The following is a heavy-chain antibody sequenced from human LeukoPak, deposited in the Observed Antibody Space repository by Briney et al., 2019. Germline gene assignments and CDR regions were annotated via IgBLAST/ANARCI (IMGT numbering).Heavy chain of an antibody. D-gene: IGHD6-13*01. V-gene: IGHV1-8*01. J-gene: IGHJ4*02. CDR2: MNPNSGNT. CDR1: GYTLITYD. Sequence: ASVKVSCKASGYTLITYDINWVRQATGQGLEWMGWMNPNSGNTGYAQKFQGRVTMTRNTSISTAYMELSSLRSEDTAVYYCARDQAAAGYDYWGQGTLVTVSS. CDR3: ARDQAAAGYDY.